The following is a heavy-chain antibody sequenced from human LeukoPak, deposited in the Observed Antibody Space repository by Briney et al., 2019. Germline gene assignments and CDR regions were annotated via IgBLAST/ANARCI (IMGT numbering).Heavy chain of an antibody. D-gene: IGHD4-23*01. CDR2: ISYSGST. CDR3: VSVGYGGNYFDY. J-gene: IGHJ4*02. Sequence: SETLSLTCTVSGGSISSSSYYWGWIRQPPGKGLEWIGRISYSGSTNYNPSLKSRVTISVDTSKNQFSLKLSSVTAADTAVYYCVSVGYGGNYFDYWGQGTLVTVSS. CDR1: GGSISSSSYY. V-gene: IGHV4-39*07.